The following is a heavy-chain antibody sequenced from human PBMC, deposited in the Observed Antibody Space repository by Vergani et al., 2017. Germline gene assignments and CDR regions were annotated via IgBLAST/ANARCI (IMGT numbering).Heavy chain of an antibody. CDR2: ISSSSSTI. V-gene: IGHV3-48*01. D-gene: IGHD4-17*01. J-gene: IGHJ4*02. Sequence: EVQLVESGGGLVQPGGSLRLSCAASGFTFSSYSMNWVRQAPGKGLEWVSYISSSSSTIYYADSVKGRFTISRANAKNSLYLQMNSLRADDTAGYYWSREWDYGDYGYLGYWGQGTLVTVSS. CDR1: GFTFSSYS. CDR3: SREWDYGDYGYLGY.